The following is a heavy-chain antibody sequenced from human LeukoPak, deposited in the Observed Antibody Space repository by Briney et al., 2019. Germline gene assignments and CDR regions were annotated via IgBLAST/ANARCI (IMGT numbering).Heavy chain of an antibody. CDR1: GGSISSSSYY. Sequence: SETLSLTCTVSGGSISSSSYYWGWIRQPPGKGLEWIGSIYYSGSTYYNPSLKSRVTISVDTSKNQFSLKLSSVTAADTAVYYCARGLAVAGTGLENWGQGTLVTVSS. CDR3: ARGLAVAGTGLEN. J-gene: IGHJ4*02. CDR2: IYYSGST. V-gene: IGHV4-39*01. D-gene: IGHD6-19*01.